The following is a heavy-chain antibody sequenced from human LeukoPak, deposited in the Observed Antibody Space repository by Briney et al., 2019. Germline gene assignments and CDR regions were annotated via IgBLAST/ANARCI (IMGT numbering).Heavy chain of an antibody. Sequence: SQTLSLTCAISGDSVSSKSAGWNWIRQSPSRGLEWLGRIYYRSTWYNDYAVSVTSRISISPDTSKNQFSLQLNSVTPEDTAVYYCARESRYYMDVWGKGTTVTVSS. CDR1: GDSVSSKSAG. CDR3: ARESRYYMDV. CDR2: IYYRSTWYN. J-gene: IGHJ6*03. V-gene: IGHV6-1*01.